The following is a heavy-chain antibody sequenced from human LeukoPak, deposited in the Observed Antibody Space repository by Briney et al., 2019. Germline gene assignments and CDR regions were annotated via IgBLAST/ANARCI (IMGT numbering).Heavy chain of an antibody. CDR3: AKECGTGRGFGELFFCAFDI. CDR1: GFTFDDYA. Sequence: GGSLRLSCAASGFTFDDYAMYWVRQVPGKGLEWVSTVSGSSGSTYYPGSVKGRFTISRDNSRTTVYLQMNSLRAEDTAVYYCAKECGTGRGFGELFFCAFDIWGQGTMVTVSS. D-gene: IGHD3-10*01. V-gene: IGHV3-23*01. CDR2: VSGSSGST. J-gene: IGHJ3*02.